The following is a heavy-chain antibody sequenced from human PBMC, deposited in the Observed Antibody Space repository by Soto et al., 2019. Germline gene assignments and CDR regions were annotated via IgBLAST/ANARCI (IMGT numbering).Heavy chain of an antibody. CDR2: ISGSGGST. CDR1: GFTFSSYA. D-gene: IGHD3-9*01. J-gene: IGHJ4*02. CDR3: AKGRWGDWFRHLFDY. V-gene: IGHV3-23*01. Sequence: EVQLLESGGGLVQPGGSLRLSCAASGFTFSSYAMSWVRQAPGKGLEWVSAISGSGGSTYYADSVKGRFTISRDNSKNTLYLQMTSLRAEDTAVYYCAKGRWGDWFRHLFDYWGQGTLVTVSS.